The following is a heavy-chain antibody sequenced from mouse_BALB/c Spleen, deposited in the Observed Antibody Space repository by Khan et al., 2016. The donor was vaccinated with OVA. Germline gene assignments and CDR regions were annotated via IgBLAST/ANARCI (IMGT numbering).Heavy chain of an antibody. CDR3: ARGGSSGPAWFAD. Sequence: EVQLQESGPGLVKPSQSLSLTCSVTGYSITSGYFWNWIRQFPGNKLEWMGYIRYAGNSNSNPSLKNRISITRDTSKNQIFLKLNSVTPEDTATYYCARGGSSGPAWFADWGQGTLVTVSA. V-gene: IGHV3-6*02. J-gene: IGHJ3*01. CDR2: IRYAGNS. D-gene: IGHD3-1*01. CDR1: GYSITSGYF.